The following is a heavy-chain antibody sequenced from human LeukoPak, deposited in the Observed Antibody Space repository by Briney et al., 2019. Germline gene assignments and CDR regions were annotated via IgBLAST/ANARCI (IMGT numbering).Heavy chain of an antibody. CDR2: ISGSGGST. J-gene: IGHJ4*02. V-gene: IGHV3-23*01. D-gene: IGHD3-10*01. CDR3: AKKSRGSGSYYGDY. CDR1: GFTFSSYE. Sequence: GGSLRLSCAASGFTFSSYEMNWVRQAPGKGLEWVSAISGSGGSTYYADSVKGRFTISRDNSKNTLYLQMNSLRAEDTAVYYCAKKSRGSGSYYGDYWGQGILVTVSS.